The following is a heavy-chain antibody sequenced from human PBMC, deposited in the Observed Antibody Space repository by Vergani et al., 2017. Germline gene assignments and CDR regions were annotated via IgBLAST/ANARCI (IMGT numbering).Heavy chain of an antibody. CDR3: ARQARADYGDYAYRPQNWFDP. Sequence: EVQLVQSGAEVKKPGESLKISCKGSGYSFTSYWIGWVRQMPGKGLEWMGIIYPGDSATRYSPSFQGQVTISADKSISTAYLQWSSLKASDTAMYYCARQARADYGDYAYRPQNWFDPWGQGTLVTVSS. D-gene: IGHD4-17*01. CDR1: GYSFTSYW. CDR2: IYPGDSAT. J-gene: IGHJ5*02. V-gene: IGHV5-51*01.